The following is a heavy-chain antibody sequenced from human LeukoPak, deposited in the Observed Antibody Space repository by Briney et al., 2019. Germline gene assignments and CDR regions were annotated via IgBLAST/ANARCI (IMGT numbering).Heavy chain of an antibody. CDR2: INPNSGGT. Sequence: GASVKVSCKASGYTFTGYYMHWVRQAPGQGLEWMGWINPNSGGTNYAQKFQGRVTMTRDTSISTAYMDLSRLTSDDTAVYYCARRGLVAGIYDLVYGFDLWGQGTMVTVSS. J-gene: IGHJ3*01. V-gene: IGHV1-2*02. CDR3: ARRGLVAGIYDLVYGFDL. CDR1: GYTFTGYY. D-gene: IGHD3/OR15-3a*01.